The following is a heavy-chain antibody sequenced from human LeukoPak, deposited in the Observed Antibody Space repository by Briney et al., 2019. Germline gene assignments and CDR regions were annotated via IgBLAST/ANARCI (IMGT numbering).Heavy chain of an antibody. J-gene: IGHJ5*02. CDR2: IVLGSGNT. CDR1: GFTFHTSA. CDR3: AAQRGASLHDFWSTRLFDP. D-gene: IGHD3-3*01. V-gene: IGHV1-58*02. Sequence: SVKVSCKASGFTFHTSAMQWVRQARGQGLEWIGWIVLGSGNTVYSHKFHDRVIITRDMSTSTVYMELDSLGSEDTAVYYCAAQRGASLHDFWSTRLFDPWGQGTLVTVSS.